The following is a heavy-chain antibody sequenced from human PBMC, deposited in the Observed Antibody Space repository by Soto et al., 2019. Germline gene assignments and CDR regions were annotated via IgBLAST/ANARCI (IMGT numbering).Heavy chain of an antibody. D-gene: IGHD2-15*01. CDR3: ARDPRDPNCSGGSCFDY. J-gene: IGHJ4*02. V-gene: IGHV1-69*06. Sequence: SVKVACKASVGTFSSYAISWVRQAPGQGLEWMGGIIPIFGTANYAQKFQGRVTITADKSTSTAYMELSSLRSEDTAVYYCARDPRDPNCSGGSCFDYWGQGTLVTVSS. CDR2: IIPIFGTA. CDR1: VGTFSSYA.